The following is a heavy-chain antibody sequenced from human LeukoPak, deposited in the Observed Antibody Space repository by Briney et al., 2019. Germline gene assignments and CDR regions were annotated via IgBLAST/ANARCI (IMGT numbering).Heavy chain of an antibody. D-gene: IGHD3-10*01. J-gene: IGHJ4*02. Sequence: SETLSLTCTVSGGSISGSHWSWIRQPPGKGLEGIGYIHYSGSTDYNPSLKSRVTISVDTSKNQFSLKLSSVTAADTAVYYCTRHLDYYGSGSYEYWGQGTLVTVSS. CDR2: IHYSGST. CDR3: TRHLDYYGSGSYEY. CDR1: GGSISGSH. V-gene: IGHV4-59*08.